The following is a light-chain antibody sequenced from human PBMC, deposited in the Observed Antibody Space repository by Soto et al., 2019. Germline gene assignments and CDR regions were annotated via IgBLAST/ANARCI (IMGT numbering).Light chain of an antibody. Sequence: DIQMTQSPSTLSASVGDRVTITCRASQSISSWLAWYQRKPGKAPKLLFYKASSLESGVPSRFSGSGSGTEFTLTISSLEPDDFATYYCQQYNSYPLTFGGGTKVDIK. CDR2: KAS. CDR1: QSISSW. V-gene: IGKV1-5*03. CDR3: QQYNSYPLT. J-gene: IGKJ4*01.